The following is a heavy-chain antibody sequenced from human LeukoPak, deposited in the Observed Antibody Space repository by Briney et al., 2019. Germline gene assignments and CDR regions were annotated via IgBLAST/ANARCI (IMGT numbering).Heavy chain of an antibody. CDR3: ARLPATVSPAFDP. CDR1: GGSFSGYY. J-gene: IGHJ5*02. D-gene: IGHD4-11*01. CDR2: INRSGST. V-gene: IGHV4-34*01. Sequence: SETLSLTCAVYGGSFSGYYWSWIRQPPGKGLEWIGEINRSGSTNYNPSLKSRVTISVDTSKNQFSLKLSSVTAADTAVYYCARLPATVSPAFDPGGQGTLVTVSS.